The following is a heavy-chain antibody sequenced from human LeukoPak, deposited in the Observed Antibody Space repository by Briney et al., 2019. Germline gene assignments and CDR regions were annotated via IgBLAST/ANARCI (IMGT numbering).Heavy chain of an antibody. CDR1: GGSISSGDYY. D-gene: IGHD4-23*01. CDR2: IYYSGST. V-gene: IGHV4-30-4*01. Sequence: PSETLSLTCTVSGGSISSGDYYWSWIRQPPGKGLEWIGYIYYSGSTYYNPSLKSRVTISVDTSKNQFSLKLSSVTAADTAVYYCASHYGGNESPIDYWGQGTLVTVSS. CDR3: ASHYGGNESPIDY. J-gene: IGHJ4*02.